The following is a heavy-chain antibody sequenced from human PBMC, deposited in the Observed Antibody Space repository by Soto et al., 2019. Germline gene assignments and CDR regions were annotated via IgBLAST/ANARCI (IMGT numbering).Heavy chain of an antibody. V-gene: IGHV5-51*03. CDR2: IYPGDSDT. CDR1: GYSFTSYW. Sequence: PGESLKISCKGSGYSFTSYWIGWVRQMPGKGLEWMGIIYPGDSDTRYSPSFQGQVTISADRSITTAYLQWSSLKASDTAMYYCARLGKEEVTSYYYYGMDVWGQGTTVTVSS. CDR3: ARLGKEEVTSYYYYGMDV. D-gene: IGHD5-18*01. J-gene: IGHJ6*02.